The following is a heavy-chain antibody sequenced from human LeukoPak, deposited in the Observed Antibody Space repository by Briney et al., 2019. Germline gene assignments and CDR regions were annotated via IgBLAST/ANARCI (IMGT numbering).Heavy chain of an antibody. J-gene: IGHJ4*02. D-gene: IGHD2-21*02. CDR2: IYHSGST. V-gene: IGHV4-38-2*02. CDR1: DYSISSAYY. CDR3: ARDQAYCGGDCYSDF. Sequence: SETLSLTCAVSDYSISSAYYWGWIRQPPGKGLEWIGIIYHSGSTDYNPSLKSRVTISVDTSKNQFSLKLRSVTAADTAVYYCARDQAYCGGDCYSDFWGQGTLVTVSS.